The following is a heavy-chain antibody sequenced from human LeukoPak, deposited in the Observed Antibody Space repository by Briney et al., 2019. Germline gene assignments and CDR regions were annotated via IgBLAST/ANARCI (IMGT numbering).Heavy chain of an antibody. CDR3: SRERFYGMDV. CDR2: ISDDGRTK. Sequence: PGGSLRLSCAASGFSFGRYSMDWVRQAPGKGLAWIAYISDDGRTKYYADSVKGRFTISRDNDNDSVFLEMNSLRNEDTAVYYCSRERFYGMDVWGQGITVSVTS. D-gene: IGHD3-16*01. V-gene: IGHV3-48*02. J-gene: IGHJ6*02. CDR1: GFSFGRYS.